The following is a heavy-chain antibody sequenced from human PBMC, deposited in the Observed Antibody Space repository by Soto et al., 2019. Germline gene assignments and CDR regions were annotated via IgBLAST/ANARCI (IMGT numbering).Heavy chain of an antibody. CDR2: IYRGGST. D-gene: IGHD2-2*01. CDR3: GRDLVGVVPAATMVGHAFDI. J-gene: IGHJ3*02. V-gene: IGHV3-53*04. CDR1: GFTVSSNY. Sequence: EVQLVESGGGLVQPGGSLRLSCAASGFTVSSNYMSWVRQAPGKGLEWVSAIYRGGSTYYADAVKGRFSTSRDNSKNTLYLQMNSLRAEETAVYYCGRDLVGVVPAATMVGHAFDIWGQGTMVTGSS.